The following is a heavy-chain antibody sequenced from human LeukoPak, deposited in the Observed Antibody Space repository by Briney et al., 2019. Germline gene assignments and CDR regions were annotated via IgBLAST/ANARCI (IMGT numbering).Heavy chain of an antibody. CDR3: ARHGTISSESYFDY. D-gene: IGHD1-14*01. V-gene: IGHV4-4*07. CDR2: IYTSGST. CDR1: GGSISSYY. J-gene: IGHJ4*02. Sequence: SETLSLTCTVSGGSISSYYWSWIRQPAGKGLEWIGRIYTSGSTNYNPSLKSRVTGFVDTSKNQVSLRLSSVTAADTAVYYCARHGTISSESYFDYWGQGALVTVSS.